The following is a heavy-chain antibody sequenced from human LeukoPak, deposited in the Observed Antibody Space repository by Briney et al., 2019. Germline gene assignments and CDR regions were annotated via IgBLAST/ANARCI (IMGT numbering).Heavy chain of an antibody. J-gene: IGHJ4*02. CDR2: ISYDGSNK. D-gene: IGHD3-22*01. Sequence: GGSLRLSCAASGFTFSSYAMHWVRQAPGKGLEWVAVISYDGSNKYYADSVKGRFTISRDNSKNTLYLQMNSLRAEDTAVYYCARDRRVVFGYFDYWGQGTLVTVSS. CDR3: ARDRRVVFGYFDY. CDR1: GFTFSSYA. V-gene: IGHV3-30*01.